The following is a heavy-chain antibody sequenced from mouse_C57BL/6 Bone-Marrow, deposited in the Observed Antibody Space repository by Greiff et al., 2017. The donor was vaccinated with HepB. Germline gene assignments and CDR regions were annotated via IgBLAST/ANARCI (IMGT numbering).Heavy chain of an antibody. V-gene: IGHV1-5*01. J-gene: IGHJ4*01. CDR1: GYTFTSYW. D-gene: IGHD1-2*01. CDR2: IYPGNSDT. Sequence: EVQLQQSGTVLARPGASVKMSCKTSGYTFTSYWMHWVKQRPGQGLEWIGAIYPGNSDTSYNQKFKGKAKLTAVTSASTAYMELSSLTNEDSAVYYCTRGHTTAYAMDYWGQGTSVTVSS. CDR3: TRGHTTAYAMDY.